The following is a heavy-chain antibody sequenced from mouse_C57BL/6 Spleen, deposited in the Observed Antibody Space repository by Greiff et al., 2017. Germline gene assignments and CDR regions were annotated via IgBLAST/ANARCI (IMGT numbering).Heavy chain of an antibody. CDR2: IYPGDGDT. CDR1: GYAFSSSW. J-gene: IGHJ3*01. V-gene: IGHV1-82*01. Sequence: QVQLQQSGPELVKPGASVKISCKASGYAFSSSWMNWVKQRPGKGLEWIGRIYPGDGDTNYNGKFKGKATLTADKSSSTAYMQLSSLTSEDSAVYFCARAGDLAWFAYWGQGTLVTVSA. CDR3: ARAGDLAWFAY. D-gene: IGHD3-3*01.